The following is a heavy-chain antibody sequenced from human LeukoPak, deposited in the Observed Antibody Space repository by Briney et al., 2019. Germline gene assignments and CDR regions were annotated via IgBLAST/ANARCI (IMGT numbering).Heavy chain of an antibody. CDR2: ISGSGDRT. CDR1: GFTFSNYA. V-gene: IGHV3-23*01. J-gene: IGHJ4*02. D-gene: IGHD3-22*01. CDR3: ARGSGYSA. Sequence: PGGSLRLSCAASGFTFSNYAMNWVRQAPGKGLEWVSIISGSGDRTYYTDSVKGRFTISRDNAKNSLYLQMNSLRAEDTAVYYCARGSGYSAWGQGTLVTVSS.